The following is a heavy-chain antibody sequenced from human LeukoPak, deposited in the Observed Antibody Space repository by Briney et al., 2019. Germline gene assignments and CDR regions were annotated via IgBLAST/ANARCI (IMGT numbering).Heavy chain of an antibody. CDR2: IYSGGST. V-gene: IGHV3-53*01. CDR3: AKEYCRGGSCYCDY. Sequence: GGSLRLSCAASGFTVSSSYMSWVRQAPGKGLEWVSVIYSGGSTYYADSVKGRFTISRDNSKNTLYLQMNSLRAEDTAVFYCAKEYCRGGSCYCDYWGQGTLVTVSS. D-gene: IGHD2-15*01. J-gene: IGHJ4*02. CDR1: GFTVSSSY.